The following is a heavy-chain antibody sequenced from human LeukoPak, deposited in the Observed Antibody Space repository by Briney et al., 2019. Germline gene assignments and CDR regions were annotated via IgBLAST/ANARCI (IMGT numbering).Heavy chain of an antibody. V-gene: IGHV4-39*01. J-gene: IGHJ4*02. D-gene: IGHD3-22*01. CDR2: IYYSGST. Sequence: SETLSLTCTVSGGSISSSNYYWGWIRQPPGKGLEWIGSIYYSGSTYYNPSLKSRVTISVDTSKNQFSLKLSSVTAADTAVYYCARHTAHYYDSSGYTDFDYWGQGTLVTVSS. CDR3: ARHTAHYYDSSGYTDFDY. CDR1: GGSISSSNYY.